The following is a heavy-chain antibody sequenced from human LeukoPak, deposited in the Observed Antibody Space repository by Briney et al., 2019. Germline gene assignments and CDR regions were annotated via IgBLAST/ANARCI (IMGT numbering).Heavy chain of an antibody. Sequence: GASVKVSCKASGYTFTICGSSWVRQAPGQGLGWMVGISAYNGNTHYAQNLQARVTMTTDTSTSTPYMEPRSLRSDDTAVSSCARSAGPIRDPQSYFHYWRQGPLVTASS. CDR1: GYTFTICG. CDR3: ARSAGPIRDPQSYFHY. V-gene: IGHV1-18*01. CDR2: ISAYNGNT. J-gene: IGHJ4*02.